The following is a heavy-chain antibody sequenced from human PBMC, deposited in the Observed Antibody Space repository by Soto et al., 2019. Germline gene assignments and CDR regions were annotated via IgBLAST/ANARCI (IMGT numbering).Heavy chain of an antibody. D-gene: IGHD4-17*01. V-gene: IGHV3-21*01. CDR2: ISSSSSYI. CDR3: ARDDSTVTYYFDY. Sequence: EVQLVESGGGLVKPGGSLRLSCAASGFTFSSYSMNWVRQAPGKGLEWVSSISSSSSYIYYADSVKGRFTISRDNAKNSLYLQMNSLRAEDTAVYYCARDDSTVTYYFDYWGQGTLVTVSS. J-gene: IGHJ4*02. CDR1: GFTFSSYS.